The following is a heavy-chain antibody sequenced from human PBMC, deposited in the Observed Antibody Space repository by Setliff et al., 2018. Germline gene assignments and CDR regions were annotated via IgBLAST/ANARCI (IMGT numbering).Heavy chain of an antibody. CDR1: GFTVSSNY. V-gene: IGHV3-53*01. CDR3: ASEKGSTMVRGVMAH. Sequence: GGSLRLSCAASGFTVSSNYMSWVRQAPGKGLEWVSVIYSGGSTYYADSVKGRFTISRDNSKNTLYLQMNSLRAEDTAVYYCASEKGSTMVRGVMAHWGQGTLVTVSS. J-gene: IGHJ4*02. CDR2: IYSGGST. D-gene: IGHD3-10*01.